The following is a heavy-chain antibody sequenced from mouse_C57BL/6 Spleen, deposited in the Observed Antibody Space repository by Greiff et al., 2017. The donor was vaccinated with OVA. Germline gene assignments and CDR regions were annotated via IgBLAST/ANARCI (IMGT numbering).Heavy chain of an antibody. J-gene: IGHJ1*03. CDR2: ISYSGST. CDR3: ARVGYYYGSPWYFDV. V-gene: IGHV3-1*01. CDR1: GYSITSGYD. D-gene: IGHD1-1*01. Sequence: EVQLQQSGPGMVKPSQSLSLTCTVTGYSITSGYDWHWIRHFPGNKLEWMGYISYSGSTNYNPSLKSRISITHDTSKNHFFLKLNSVTTEDTATYYCARVGYYYGSPWYFDVWGTGTTVTVSS.